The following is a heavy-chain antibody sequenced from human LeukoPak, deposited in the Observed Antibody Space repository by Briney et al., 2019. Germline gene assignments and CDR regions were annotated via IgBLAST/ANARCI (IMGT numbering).Heavy chain of an antibody. CDR3: ARSLGYSSSWYYFDY. CDR1: GFTFSSYD. J-gene: IGHJ4*02. D-gene: IGHD6-13*01. CDR2: IGTAGDT. V-gene: IGHV3-13*01. Sequence: GGSLRLSCAASGFTFSSYDMHWVRQATGKGLEWVSAIGTAGDTYYPGSVKGRFTISRENAKNSLYLQMNSLRAGDTAVYYCARSLGYSSSWYYFDYWGQGTLVTVSS.